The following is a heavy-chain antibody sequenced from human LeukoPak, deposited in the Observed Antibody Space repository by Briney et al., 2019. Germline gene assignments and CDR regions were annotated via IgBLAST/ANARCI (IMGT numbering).Heavy chain of an antibody. V-gene: IGHV4-34*01. J-gene: IGHJ5*02. CDR1: GGSFSGYY. D-gene: IGHD3-22*01. CDR3: ARIVITPRFDP. Sequence: SETLSLTCAVSGGSFSGYYWSWIRQPPGKGLEWIGEINHSGSTNYNPSLKSRVTISVDTSKNQFSLKLSSVTAADTAVYYCARIVITPRFDPWGQGTLVTVSS. CDR2: INHSGST.